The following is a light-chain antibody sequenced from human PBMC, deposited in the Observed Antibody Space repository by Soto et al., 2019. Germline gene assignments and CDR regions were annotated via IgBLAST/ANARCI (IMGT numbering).Light chain of an antibody. V-gene: IGKV1-27*01. CDR1: QGISNS. J-gene: IGKJ3*01. CDR2: AAS. Sequence: DIQMTQSPSSLSAFVGGRVTITCRASQGISNSLAWYQQKPGKGPKLLIYAASTLQSVVPSRFSGSGSGTDFTLTISSLHPEDVATYYCQKYNSAPLTFGPGNKVDIK. CDR3: QKYNSAPLT.